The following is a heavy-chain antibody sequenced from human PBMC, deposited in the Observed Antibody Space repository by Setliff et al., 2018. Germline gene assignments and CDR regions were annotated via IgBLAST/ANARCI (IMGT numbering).Heavy chain of an antibody. V-gene: IGHV1-2*02. CDR3: ARLSASVVSPVDH. J-gene: IGHJ4*02. CDR1: GYTFIGYY. CDR2: INPNTGGT. Sequence: ASVKVSCKTSGYTFIGYYVHWVRQAPGRGLEWMGWINPNTGGTNYAKKFQGRVTVTSDTSISTAYLTLTSLRSDDTAIYYCARLSASVVSPVDHWGQGTLVTVSS.